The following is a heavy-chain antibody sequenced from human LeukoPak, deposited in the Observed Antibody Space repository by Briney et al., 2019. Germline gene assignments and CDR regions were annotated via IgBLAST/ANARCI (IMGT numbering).Heavy chain of an antibody. CDR2: ISAYNGNT. CDR1: GYTFTNYG. V-gene: IGHV1-18*04. D-gene: IGHD4-17*01. Sequence: ASVKVSCKASGYTFTNYGISWVRQAPGQGLEWMGWISAYNGNTNYAQKLQGRVTMTTDTSTSTAYMELRSLRSDDTAVYYCARGGSVTVPTTAFDIWGQGTMVTVSS. J-gene: IGHJ3*02. CDR3: ARGGSVTVPTTAFDI.